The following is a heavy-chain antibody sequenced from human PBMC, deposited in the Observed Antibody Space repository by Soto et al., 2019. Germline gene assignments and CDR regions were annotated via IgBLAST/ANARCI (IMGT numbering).Heavy chain of an antibody. CDR1: GYSISSGYY. D-gene: IGHD2-21*02. Sequence: TSETLSLTCAVSGYSISSGYYWGWIRQPPGKGLEWIGSIYHSGSTYYNPSLKSRVTISVDASKNQFSLKLSSVTAADTAVYYCARGGYLTTDNWFDPWGQGTLVTVSS. J-gene: IGHJ5*02. V-gene: IGHV4-38-2*01. CDR3: ARGGYLTTDNWFDP. CDR2: IYHSGST.